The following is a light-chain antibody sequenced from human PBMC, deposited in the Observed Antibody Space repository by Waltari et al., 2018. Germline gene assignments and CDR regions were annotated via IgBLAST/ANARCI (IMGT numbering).Light chain of an antibody. J-gene: IGLJ3*02. CDR1: SSDIGAGYA. CDR2: GNS. Sequence: QSVLTQPPSVSGAPGQRVTIPCTGSSSDIGAGYAVHWYQQLPGTAPKLLIYGNSNRPSGVPDRFSGSKSGTSASLAITGLQAEDEADYYCAAWDDSLSGRVFGGGTKLTVL. V-gene: IGLV1-40*01. CDR3: AAWDDSLSGRV.